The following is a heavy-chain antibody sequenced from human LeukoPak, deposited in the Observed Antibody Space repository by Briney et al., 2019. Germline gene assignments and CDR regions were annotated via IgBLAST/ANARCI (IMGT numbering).Heavy chain of an antibody. CDR3: ARGIFCNATSCLTVRAFET. V-gene: IGHV3-13*01. Sequence: GGSLRLSCAASGFTFSTYDMHWVRQGTGEGLEWVSGIGTDGDTHYADSVRGRFTISRENADNSLYLQMNSLRAGDTAVYSCARGIFCNATSCLTVRAFETWGQGTMVTASS. CDR1: GFTFSTYD. CDR2: IGTDGDT. J-gene: IGHJ3*02. D-gene: IGHD2-2*01.